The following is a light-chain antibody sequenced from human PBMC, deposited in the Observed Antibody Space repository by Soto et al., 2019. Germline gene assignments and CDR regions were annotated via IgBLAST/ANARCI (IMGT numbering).Light chain of an antibody. Sequence: EIVLTQSPATLSLSPGERATLSCRASQSVGSYLAWYQQKPGQAPRLLIYDASNRATGIPARFSGSGSGTDFTLTISSLEPEDFAVYYCQQHASSLTFGGGTKVEIK. J-gene: IGKJ4*01. CDR3: QQHASSLT. CDR1: QSVGSY. CDR2: DAS. V-gene: IGKV3-11*01.